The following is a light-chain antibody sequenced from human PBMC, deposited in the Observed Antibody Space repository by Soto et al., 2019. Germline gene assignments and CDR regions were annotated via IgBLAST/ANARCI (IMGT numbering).Light chain of an antibody. V-gene: IGLV2-14*01. CDR2: DVS. J-gene: IGLJ2*01. CDR1: SSDIGGSNY. CDR3: SSHTTSSTLV. Sequence: QSALTQPASVSGSPGQSITISCAGTSSDIGGSNYVSWYQQHPGKAPKLMIYDVSSRPSGVSSRFSGSKSGNAASLTISGLQAEDEADYYCSSHTTSSTLVFGGGTKLTVL.